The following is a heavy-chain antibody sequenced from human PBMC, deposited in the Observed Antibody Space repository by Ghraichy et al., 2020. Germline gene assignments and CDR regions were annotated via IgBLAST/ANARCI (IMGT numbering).Heavy chain of an antibody. CDR2: ISGSGGST. CDR3: AKDYTVEDYYYYGMDV. V-gene: IGHV3-23*01. D-gene: IGHD4-23*01. Sequence: GGSLRLSCAASGFTFSSYAMSWVRQAPGKGLEWVSAISGSGGSTYYADSVKGRFTISRDNSKNTLYLQMNSLRAEDTAVYYCAKDYTVEDYYYYGMDVWGQGTTVTVSS. J-gene: IGHJ6*02. CDR1: GFTFSSYA.